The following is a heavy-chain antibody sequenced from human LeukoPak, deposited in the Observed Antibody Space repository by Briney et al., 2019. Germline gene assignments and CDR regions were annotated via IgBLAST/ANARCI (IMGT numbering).Heavy chain of an antibody. Sequence: GGSQRLSCAASGFTFSSYWMHWVRQAPGKGLVWVSRINNDGSITGYADSVEGRFTISRDNAKNTLYLQMHSLRAEDTAVYYCARVRRGVALDAFDIWGQGTMVTVSS. V-gene: IGHV3-74*01. CDR3: ARVRRGVALDAFDI. CDR2: INNDGSIT. CDR1: GFTFSSYW. D-gene: IGHD2-15*01. J-gene: IGHJ3*02.